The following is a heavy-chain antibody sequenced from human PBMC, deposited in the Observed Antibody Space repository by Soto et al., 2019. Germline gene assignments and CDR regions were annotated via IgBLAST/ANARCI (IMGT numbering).Heavy chain of an antibody. Sequence: SETLSLTCTVSGGSVSSGSYYWSWIRQPPGKGLEWIGYIYYSGSTNYNPSLKSRVTISVDTSKNQFSLKLSSVTAADTAVYYCARDVTVAGHFDYWGQGTLVTVSS. V-gene: IGHV4-61*01. D-gene: IGHD6-19*01. CDR1: GGSVSSGSYY. J-gene: IGHJ4*02. CDR3: ARDVTVAGHFDY. CDR2: IYYSGST.